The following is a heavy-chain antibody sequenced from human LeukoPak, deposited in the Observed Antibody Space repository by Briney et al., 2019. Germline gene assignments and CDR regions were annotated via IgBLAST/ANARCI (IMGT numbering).Heavy chain of an antibody. J-gene: IGHJ4*02. Sequence: SETLSLTCTVSGGSISSYYWSWIRQPPGKGLEWIGYIYYSGSTNYNPSLKSRVTISVDTSKNQFSLKLSSVTAADTAVYYCAIGSDFGDYLDYWGQGTLVTVSS. V-gene: IGHV4-59*01. CDR2: IYYSGST. CDR1: GGSISSYY. D-gene: IGHD4-17*01. CDR3: AIGSDFGDYLDY.